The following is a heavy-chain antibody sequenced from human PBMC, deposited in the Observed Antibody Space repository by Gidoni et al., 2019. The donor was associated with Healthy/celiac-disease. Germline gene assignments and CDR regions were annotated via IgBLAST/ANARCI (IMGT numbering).Heavy chain of an antibody. D-gene: IGHD6-6*01. Sequence: QVQLVESGGGVVQPGRSLRLSCAASGFTFSSYGMHWGRPAPGQGLAGVAVVWYDGSNKDYAESVKGRFTISRDNSKNTLYLQMNSLRAEDTAVYYCARENSLGIAARPIDYWGQGTLVTVSS. J-gene: IGHJ4*02. CDR3: ARENSLGIAARPIDY. CDR1: GFTFSSYG. V-gene: IGHV3-33*01. CDR2: VWYDGSNK.